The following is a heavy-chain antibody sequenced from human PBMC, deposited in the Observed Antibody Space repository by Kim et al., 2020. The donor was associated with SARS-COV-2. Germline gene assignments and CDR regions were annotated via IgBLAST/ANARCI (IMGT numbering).Heavy chain of an antibody. CDR1: GGSFSGHY. D-gene: IGHD2-2*02. V-gene: IGHV4-34*01. CDR3: ARGRAGVVPAPILGIGPHYDYFIMDV. Sequence: SETLSLTCAVYGGSFSGHYWSWIRQPPGKGLEWIGEIHQSGSTNYSPSLKSRVTLSVDTSKNQFSLKLSSVTAADTGFYYCARGRAGVVPAPILGIGPHYDYFIMDVWGHGTTVTVSS. J-gene: IGHJ6*02. CDR2: IHQSGST.